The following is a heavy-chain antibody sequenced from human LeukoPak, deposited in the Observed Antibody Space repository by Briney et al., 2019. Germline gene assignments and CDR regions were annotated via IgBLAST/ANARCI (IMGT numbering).Heavy chain of an antibody. V-gene: IGHV3-23*01. D-gene: IGHD1-26*01. CDR3: AKAPYSGSHRAFDI. Sequence: GGSLRLSCAASGFTFSSYDMHWVRQATGKGLEWVSAISGSGGSTYYADSVKGRFTISRDNSKNTLYLQMNSLRAEDTAVYYCAKAPYSGSHRAFDIWGQGTMVTVSS. J-gene: IGHJ3*02. CDR1: GFTFSSYD. CDR2: ISGSGGST.